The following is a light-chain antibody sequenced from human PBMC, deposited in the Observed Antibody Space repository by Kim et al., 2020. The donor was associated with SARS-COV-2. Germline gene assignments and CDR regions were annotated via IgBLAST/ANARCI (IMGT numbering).Light chain of an antibody. CDR3: ASWDDSLSGLV. Sequence: GQRGTISCSGSSSNIGSDYAYWYQQRPGTAPKVLIYRNNQRPSGVPDRFSGSKSDTSASLAISGLRSEDEGDYYCASWDDSLSGLVFGGGTQLTVL. CDR1: SSNIGSDY. CDR2: RNN. J-gene: IGLJ2*01. V-gene: IGLV1-47*01.